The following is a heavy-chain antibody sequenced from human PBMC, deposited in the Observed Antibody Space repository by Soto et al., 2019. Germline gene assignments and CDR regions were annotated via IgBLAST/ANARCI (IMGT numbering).Heavy chain of an antibody. CDR3: ARIGYCVSLDP. Sequence: QVQLVQSGAEVKKPGSSVKVSCKASGGTFSSYAISWVRQAPGQGLEWMGGINPIFGTANYAQKYQCRITLHAEESTITADVTLGDLSSEDTAVYYCARIGYCVSLDPWGQGTLVTVSS. CDR2: INPIFGTA. J-gene: IGHJ5*02. D-gene: IGHD2-21*02. V-gene: IGHV1-69*01. CDR1: GGTFSSYA.